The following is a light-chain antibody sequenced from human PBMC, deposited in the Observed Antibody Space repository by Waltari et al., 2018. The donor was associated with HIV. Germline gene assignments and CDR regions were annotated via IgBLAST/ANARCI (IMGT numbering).Light chain of an antibody. CDR3: SSLTRANTVV. Sequence: QPAPSQPASVSGSPAQTTTLSCSGASRDIGVYNYVYWYQHFPGKAPRLIFYHVFHRPLGVSDRFSGSKSANTASLTISGLQPDDEGDYYCSSLTRANTVVFGGGTKLTVL. V-gene: IGLV2-14*01. CDR1: SRDIGVYNY. J-gene: IGLJ3*02. CDR2: HVF.